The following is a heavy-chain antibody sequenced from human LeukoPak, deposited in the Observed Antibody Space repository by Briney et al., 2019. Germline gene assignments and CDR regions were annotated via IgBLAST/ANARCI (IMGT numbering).Heavy chain of an antibody. J-gene: IGHJ4*02. CDR2: IRYDGSNK. CDR3: EVLDPGYCSGGSCYDH. CDR1: GFTFSSYG. V-gene: IGHV3-30*02. Sequence: GGSPRLSCAASGFTFSSYGMHWVRQAPSKGLEWVAFIRYDGSNKYYADSVRGRFTISRDNSKNTLYLQMNSLRAEDTAVYYCEVLDPGYCSGGSCYDHWGQGTLVTVSS. D-gene: IGHD2-15*01.